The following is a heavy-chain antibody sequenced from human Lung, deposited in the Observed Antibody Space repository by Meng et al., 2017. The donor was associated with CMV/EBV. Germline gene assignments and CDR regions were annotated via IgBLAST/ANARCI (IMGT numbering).Heavy chain of an antibody. CDR1: GFTLNSHW. Sequence: VQLVESGGGLVQPGESLRLSVAASGFTLNSHWMHWVRQAPGKGLVWVSRTNRDGSSTSYADSVKGRFTISRDNAKSTLYLQMNSLRAEDTAVYYCARGVGESLGWEMGYWGQGTLVTVSS. J-gene: IGHJ4*02. V-gene: IGHV3-74*01. D-gene: IGHD1-26*01. CDR3: ARGVGESLGWEMGY. CDR2: TNRDGSST.